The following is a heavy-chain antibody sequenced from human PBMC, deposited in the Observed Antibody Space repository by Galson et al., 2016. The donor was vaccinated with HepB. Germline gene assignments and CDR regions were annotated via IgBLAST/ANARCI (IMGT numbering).Heavy chain of an antibody. CDR3: ALYYYDSSGFVEYFQQ. CDR2: IKPDGSEK. CDR1: RFTFSSSW. J-gene: IGHJ1*01. D-gene: IGHD3-22*01. Sequence: SLRLSCAASRFTFSSSWMSWVRQAPGKGLEWVANIKPDGSEKYYVDSLKGRFTISRDNAKNALYLQMNSLRAEDTAVYYCALYYYDSSGFVEYFQQWGQGTRVTVSS. V-gene: IGHV3-7*03.